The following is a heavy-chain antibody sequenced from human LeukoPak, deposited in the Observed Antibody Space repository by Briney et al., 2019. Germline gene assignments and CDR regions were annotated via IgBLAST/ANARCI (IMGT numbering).Heavy chain of an antibody. D-gene: IGHD5-18*01. CDR2: IYYSGST. CDR3: ARELPFDY. Sequence: PSVTLSLACTVSGGSISSYYWSWIRQPPGKGLEWVGYIYYSGSTNYNPSLKSRVTISVDTSKNQFSLKLSSVTAADTAVYYCARELPFDYWGQGTLVTVSS. V-gene: IGHV4-59*01. J-gene: IGHJ4*02. CDR1: GGSISSYY.